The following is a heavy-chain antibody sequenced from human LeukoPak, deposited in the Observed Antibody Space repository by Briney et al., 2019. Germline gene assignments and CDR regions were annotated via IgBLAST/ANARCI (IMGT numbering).Heavy chain of an antibody. CDR2: ISGSDGST. V-gene: IGHV3-23*01. D-gene: IGHD3-10*01. J-gene: IGHJ4*02. Sequence: PGGSLRLSCAASGFTFSSYAMSWVRQAPGKGLEWVSAISGSDGSTYYADSVKGRFTISRDNSKNTLYLQMNSLRAEDTAVYYCAKGPYYYGSGSYLYYWGQGTLVTVSS. CDR1: GFTFSSYA. CDR3: AKGPYYYGSGSYLYY.